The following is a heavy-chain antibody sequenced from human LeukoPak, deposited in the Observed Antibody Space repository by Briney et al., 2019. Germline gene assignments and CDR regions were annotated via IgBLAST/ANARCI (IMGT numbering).Heavy chain of an antibody. V-gene: IGHV1-2*02. D-gene: IGHD3-3*01. CDR1: GYTFTGYY. J-gene: IGHJ5*02. CDR2: INPNSGGT. CDR3: ARNYNFWSGYNRNWFDP. Sequence: GASVKVSCKASGYTFTGYYMHWVRQAPGQELEWMGWINPNSGGTNYAQKFQGRVTMTRDTSISTAYMELSRLRSDDTAVYYCARNYNFWSGYNRNWFDPWGQGTLVTVSS.